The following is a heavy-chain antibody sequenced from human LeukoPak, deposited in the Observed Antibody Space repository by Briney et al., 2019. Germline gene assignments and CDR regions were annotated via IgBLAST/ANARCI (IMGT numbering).Heavy chain of an antibody. CDR2: ISSNGGST. V-gene: IGHV3-64*01. J-gene: IGHJ6*03. CDR3: ARGPGLTYYYYHYMDV. CDR1: GFTFNSYA. D-gene: IGHD3-9*01. Sequence: GWSLRLSCAASGFTFNSYAMHWVRQAPGKGLEYVSAISSNGGSTYYANSVKGRFTISRDNSKNTLFLQMGSLRPEDMTVYYCARGPGLTYYYYHYMDVWGKGTTVTVSS.